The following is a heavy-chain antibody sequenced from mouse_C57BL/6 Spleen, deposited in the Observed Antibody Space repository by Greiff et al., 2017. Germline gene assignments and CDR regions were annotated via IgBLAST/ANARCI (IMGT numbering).Heavy chain of an antibody. Sequence: VQLQQSGAELVRPGTSVKVSCKASGYAFTNYLIEWVKQRPGQGLEWIGVINPGSGGTNYNEKFKGKATLTADKSSSTAYRQISSLTSEDSAVYFCARDHYFDYWGQGTTLTVSS. J-gene: IGHJ2*01. V-gene: IGHV1-54*01. CDR2: INPGSGGT. D-gene: IGHD3-3*01. CDR3: ARDHYFDY. CDR1: GYAFTNYL.